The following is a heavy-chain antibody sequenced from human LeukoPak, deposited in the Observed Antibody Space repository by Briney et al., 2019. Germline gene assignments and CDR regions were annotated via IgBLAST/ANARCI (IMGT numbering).Heavy chain of an antibody. Sequence: SETLSLTCTVSGGSISSGGYYWSWIRQHPGKGLEWIGYIYYSGSTYYNPSLRSRVTISVDTSKNQFSLKLSSVTAADTAVYYCARARYSSGFDYWGQGTLVTVSS. D-gene: IGHD6-19*01. V-gene: IGHV4-31*03. J-gene: IGHJ4*02. CDR3: ARARYSSGFDY. CDR2: IYYSGST. CDR1: GGSISSGGYY.